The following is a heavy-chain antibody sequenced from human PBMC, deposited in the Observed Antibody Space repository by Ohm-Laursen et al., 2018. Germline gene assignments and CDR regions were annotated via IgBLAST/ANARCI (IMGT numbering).Heavy chain of an antibody. CDR1: GYDFTTYG. CDR3: ARGGRWNYRFDY. D-gene: IGHD3-16*02. CDR2: INPNSGGT. J-gene: IGHJ4*02. V-gene: IGHV1-18*01. Sequence: ASVKVSCKASGYDFTTYGISWLRQAPGQGLEWMGWINPNSGGTNYAQKLQGRVTMTTDTSTSTAYMELRSLRSDDTAVYYCARGGRWNYRFDYWGQGTLVTVST.